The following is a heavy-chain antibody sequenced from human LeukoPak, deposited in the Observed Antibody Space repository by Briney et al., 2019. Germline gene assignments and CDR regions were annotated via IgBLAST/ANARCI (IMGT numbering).Heavy chain of an antibody. J-gene: IGHJ5*02. D-gene: IGHD4-23*01. CDR2: IHYSGST. Sequence: SETLSLTCTVSDGSISPYYWSWIRQPPGKGLEWIGYIHYSGSTSYNPSLKSRVTMSVDTSKNQFSLKVTSVTAADAAVYYCARGGNAFGPWGQGTVVTVSS. CDR3: ARGGNAFGP. CDR1: DGSISPYY. V-gene: IGHV4-59*01.